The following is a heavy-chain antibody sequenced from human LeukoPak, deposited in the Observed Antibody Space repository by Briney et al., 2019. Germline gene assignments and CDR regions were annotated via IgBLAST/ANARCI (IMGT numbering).Heavy chain of an antibody. CDR1: GGSISSYY. V-gene: IGHV4-59*12. J-gene: IGHJ4*02. CDR2: ISYSGNT. CDR3: ARDRGLTTSGGVGFDY. Sequence: PSETLSLTCTVSGGSISSYYWSWIRQPPGKGLEWIGYISYSGNTNYNPSLKSRVAISVDTSKNQFSLRLGSVPAADTAVYYCARDRGLTTSGGVGFDYWGQGILVTVSS. D-gene: IGHD4/OR15-4a*01.